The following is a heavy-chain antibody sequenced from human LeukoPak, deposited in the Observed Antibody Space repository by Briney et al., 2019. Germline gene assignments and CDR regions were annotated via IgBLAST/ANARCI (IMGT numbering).Heavy chain of an antibody. Sequence: GGSLRLSCAASGFTFSSYAMSWVRQAPGKGLEWVSAISGSGGSTYYADSVKGRFTISRDNSKNTLYLQMNSLRAEDTAVYYCAKGIYDSSGYYWTFDYWGQGTLVTVSS. CDR3: AKGIYDSSGYYWTFDY. J-gene: IGHJ4*02. CDR1: GFTFSSYA. CDR2: ISGSGGST. D-gene: IGHD3-22*01. V-gene: IGHV3-23*01.